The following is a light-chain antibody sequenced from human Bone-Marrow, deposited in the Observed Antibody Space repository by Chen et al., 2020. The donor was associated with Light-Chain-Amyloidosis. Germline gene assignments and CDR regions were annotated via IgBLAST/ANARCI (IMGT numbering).Light chain of an antibody. J-gene: IGLJ2*01. CDR3: QSADSSGTDEVI. CDR2: RDT. V-gene: IGLV3-25*03. CDR1: DLPTKY. Sequence: SYELTQPPSVSVSPGQTARITCSGDDLPTKYAYGYQQKPGQAPVLVIHRDTERPSGISEGFSGTSSGTTATLTISGVQAEDEADYHCQSADSSGTDEVIFGGGTKLTVL.